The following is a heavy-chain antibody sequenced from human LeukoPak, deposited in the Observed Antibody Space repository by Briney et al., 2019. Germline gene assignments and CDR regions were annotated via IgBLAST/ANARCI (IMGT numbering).Heavy chain of an antibody. CDR3: ARDGRGRRYSKTHYYYCGMDV. Sequence: GASETVSCTASVYTFTSYSINWVRQAPRQGLERVGYICAYNGETIYAQKLQGRVGMTTDTSTRTVYMELRRLRSDDTAVYYCARDGRGRRYSKTHYYYCGMDVWGQGATVTVSP. D-gene: IGHD1-14*01. J-gene: IGHJ6*01. V-gene: IGHV1-18*01. CDR2: ICAYNGET. CDR1: VYTFTSYS.